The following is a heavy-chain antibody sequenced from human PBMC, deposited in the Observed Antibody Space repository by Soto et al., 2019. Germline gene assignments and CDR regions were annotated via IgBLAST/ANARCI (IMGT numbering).Heavy chain of an antibody. CDR2: ISSISSTI. V-gene: IGHV3-48*02. Sequence: EVQLVESGGGLVQPGGSLRLSCAASGFTFSSYSMNWVRQAPGKGLEWVSYISSISSTIYYADFVKGLFTISRDNAKNSLYLQMTSLRDEDTAVYYCARAADDYDFWSGYFYSGMDVWGQGTTVTVSS. CDR1: GFTFSSYS. J-gene: IGHJ6*02. D-gene: IGHD3-3*01. CDR3: ARAADDYDFWSGYFYSGMDV.